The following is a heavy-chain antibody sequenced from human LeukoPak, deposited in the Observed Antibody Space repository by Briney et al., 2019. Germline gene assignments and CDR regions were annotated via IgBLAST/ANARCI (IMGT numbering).Heavy chain of an antibody. Sequence: GGSLRLSCAASGFTFSSYSMNWVRQAPGKGLEWVSSISSSSSYIYYADSVKGRFTISRDNAKKSLYLQMNSLRAEDTALYYCARATTYDILTGFSDYWGQGTLVTVSS. D-gene: IGHD3-9*01. CDR2: ISSSSSYI. J-gene: IGHJ4*02. V-gene: IGHV3-21*01. CDR3: ARATTYDILTGFSDY. CDR1: GFTFSSYS.